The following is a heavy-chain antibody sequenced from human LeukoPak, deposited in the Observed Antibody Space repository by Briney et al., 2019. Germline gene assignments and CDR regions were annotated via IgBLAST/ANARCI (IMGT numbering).Heavy chain of an antibody. CDR3: ARGGPTGALDY. CDR2: IKEDGSEK. J-gene: IGHJ4*02. D-gene: IGHD7-27*01. CDR1: GFTSSNYW. V-gene: IGHV3-7*01. Sequence: GGSLRLSCAASGFTSSNYWMTWVRQAPGTGLEWVANIKEDGSEKYYVDSVKGRFTISRDNAKNSLYLQMNSLRAEDTALYYCARGGPTGALDYWGQGTLVTVSS.